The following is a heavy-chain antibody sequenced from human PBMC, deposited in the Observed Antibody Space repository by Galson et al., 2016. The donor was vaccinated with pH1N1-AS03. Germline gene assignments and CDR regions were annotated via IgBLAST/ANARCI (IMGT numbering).Heavy chain of an antibody. V-gene: IGHV3-30*04. D-gene: IGHD2-8*01. J-gene: IGHJ4*02. CDR1: GFPFSTYS. CDR3: QTMTDAHLMNVGDY. CDR2: ISYDGTKK. Sequence: SLRLSCAASGFPFSTYSVHWVRQAPGRGLEWVALISYDGTKKFYTDSVRGRFTISRDNPKNTVHLQMDSLRPEDTAVYYCQTMTDAHLMNVGDYWGQGSLVTVSS.